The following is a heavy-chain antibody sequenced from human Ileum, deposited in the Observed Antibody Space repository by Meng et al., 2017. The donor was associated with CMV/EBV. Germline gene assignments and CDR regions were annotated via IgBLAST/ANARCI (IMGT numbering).Heavy chain of an antibody. CDR1: GGSISNSDTYP. CDR3: ARWRSSGWYYFDY. J-gene: IGHJ4*02. D-gene: IGHD6-19*01. Sequence: SGGSISNSDTYPWAWVRQSPGRGLEWIGHIYYTGSTQYIPSLKSRLSMSLDTSKNQFSLTLSSVTAADTAVYYCARWRSSGWYYFDYWGQRTLVTVSS. V-gene: IGHV4-30-2*04. CDR2: IYYTGST.